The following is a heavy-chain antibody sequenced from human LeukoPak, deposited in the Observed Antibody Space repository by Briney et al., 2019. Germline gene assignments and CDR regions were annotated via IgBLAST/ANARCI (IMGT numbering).Heavy chain of an antibody. V-gene: IGHV4-31*03. J-gene: IGHJ5*02. D-gene: IGHD6-13*01. CDR1: GGSISSGGYY. Sequence: SQTLSRTCTVSGGSISSGGYYWSWIRQHPGKGLEWIGYIYYSGSTYYNPSLKSRVTISVDTSKNQFSLKLSSVTAADTAVYYCGRSWVTYNWFDPWGQGTLVTVSS. CDR3: GRSWVTYNWFDP. CDR2: IYYSGST.